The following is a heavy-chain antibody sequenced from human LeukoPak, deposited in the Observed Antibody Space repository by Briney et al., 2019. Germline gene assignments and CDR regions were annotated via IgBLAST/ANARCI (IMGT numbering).Heavy chain of an antibody. J-gene: IGHJ3*02. D-gene: IGHD4/OR15-4a*01. CDR1: GFTFNSYP. CDR3: VKESGFMVAPNSAFDI. Sequence: PGGPLRLSCSASGFTFNSYPVHWVRQAPGKGLEYVSGISRNGGSTYYADSVKGRFTISRDNSKNTLYLQMSSLRAEDTAVYYCVKESGFMVAPNSAFDIWGQGTMVTVSS. V-gene: IGHV3-64D*06. CDR2: ISRNGGST.